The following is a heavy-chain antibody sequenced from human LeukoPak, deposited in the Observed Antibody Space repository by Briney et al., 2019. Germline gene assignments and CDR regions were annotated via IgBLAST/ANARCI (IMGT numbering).Heavy chain of an antibody. CDR2: IYHSGST. D-gene: IGHD2-2*01. V-gene: IGHV4-38-2*01. CDR3: ARVVVVPAAVSYNWFDP. CDR1: GYSISSGYY. J-gene: IGHJ5*02. Sequence: SETLSLTCAVSGYSISSGYYWGWIRQPPGKGLEWIGSIYHSGSTYYNPSLKSRVTISVDTSKNQFSLKLSSVTAADTAVYYCARVVVVPAAVSYNWFDPWGQGTLVTVSS.